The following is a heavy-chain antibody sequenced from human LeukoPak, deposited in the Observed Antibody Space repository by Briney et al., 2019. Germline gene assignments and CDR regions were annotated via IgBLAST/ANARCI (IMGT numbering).Heavy chain of an antibody. CDR3: ARNMVDYYDSSGYLRQFDY. CDR2: IYYSGST. Sequence: SETLSLTCTVSGGSISSSSYYWGWIRQPPGKGLEWIGSIYYSGSTHYNPSLKSRVTVSVDTPKNQFSLKLSSVTAADTAVYYCARNMVDYYDSSGYLRQFDYWGQGTLVTVSS. V-gene: IGHV4-39*01. CDR1: GGSISSSSYY. J-gene: IGHJ4*02. D-gene: IGHD3-22*01.